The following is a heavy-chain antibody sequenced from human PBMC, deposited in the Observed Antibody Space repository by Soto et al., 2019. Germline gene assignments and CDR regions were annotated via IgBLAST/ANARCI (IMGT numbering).Heavy chain of an antibody. D-gene: IGHD6-19*01. CDR1: GYPFNNYA. CDR2: INAGNGNT. V-gene: IGHV1-3*01. J-gene: IGHJ4*02. Sequence: QVPLVQSGAEVKKPGASVKVSCKASGYPFNNYAIHWVRQAPGQRLEWLGWINAGNGNTKYSQKFQGRVTFTLETSARTTYLELSSLRPEDTAVYYCGRVLDCTRGWYVNYWGGVALVTVSS. CDR3: GRVLDCTRGWYVNY.